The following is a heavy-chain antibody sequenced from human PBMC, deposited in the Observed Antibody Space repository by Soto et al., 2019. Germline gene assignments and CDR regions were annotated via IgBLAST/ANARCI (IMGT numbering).Heavy chain of an antibody. CDR3: ARLSITSNGGWFDP. V-gene: IGHV4-31*03. CDR2: ISYSGST. J-gene: IGHJ5*02. D-gene: IGHD1-20*01. Sequence: QVQLQESGPGLVKPSQTLSLTCTVSGGSINSGNHYWNWIRQHPGKGLEWIGYISYSGSTSYNPSLRSRFTISVDTSKNQFSLKLSSVTAADTAVFYCARLSITSNGGWFDPWGQGTLVTVSS. CDR1: GGSINSGNHY.